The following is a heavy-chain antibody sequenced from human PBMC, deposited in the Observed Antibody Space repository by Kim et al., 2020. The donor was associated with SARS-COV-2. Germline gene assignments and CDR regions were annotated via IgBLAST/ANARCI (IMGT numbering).Heavy chain of an antibody. CDR3: ATEAPWGDRGGRDY. Sequence: GGSLRLSCAASGFTFSSYGMHWVRQAPGKGLEWVAVIWYDGSNKYYADSVKGRFTISRDNSKNTLYLQMNSLRAEDTAVYYCATEAPWGDRGGRDYWGQGTLVTVLS. J-gene: IGHJ4*02. V-gene: IGHV3-33*08. D-gene: IGHD2-21*01. CDR2: IWYDGSNK. CDR1: GFTFSSYG.